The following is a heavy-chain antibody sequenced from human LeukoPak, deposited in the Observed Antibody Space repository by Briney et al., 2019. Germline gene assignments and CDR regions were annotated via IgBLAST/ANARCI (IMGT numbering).Heavy chain of an antibody. Sequence: SETLSLTCTVSGSSISSYYWSWIRQPPGKGLEWIGYTYYSGTTNYNPSLKSRVTISVDTSKNQFSLKLSSVTAADTAVYYCARGVYIAAAQYAYWGQGTLVTVSS. J-gene: IGHJ4*02. D-gene: IGHD6-13*01. CDR2: TYYSGTT. V-gene: IGHV4-59*01. CDR1: GSSISSYY. CDR3: ARGVYIAAAQYAY.